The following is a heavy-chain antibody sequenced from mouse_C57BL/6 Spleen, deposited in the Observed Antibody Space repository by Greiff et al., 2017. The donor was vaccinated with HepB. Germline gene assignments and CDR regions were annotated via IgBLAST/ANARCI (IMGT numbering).Heavy chain of an antibody. Sequence: EVQGVESGGGLVQPGGSMKLSCVASGFTFSNYWMNWVRQSPEKGLEWVAQIRLKSDNYATHYAESVKGRFTISRDDSKSSVYLQMNNLRAEDTGIYYCTGSDYDWFAYWGQGTLVTVSA. CDR3: TGSDYDWFAY. D-gene: IGHD2-4*01. CDR1: GFTFSNYW. V-gene: IGHV6-3*01. CDR2: IRLKSDNYAT. J-gene: IGHJ3*01.